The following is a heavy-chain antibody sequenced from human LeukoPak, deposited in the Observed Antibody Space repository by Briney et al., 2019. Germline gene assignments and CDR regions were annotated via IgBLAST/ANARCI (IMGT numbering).Heavy chain of an antibody. CDR3: ARDRTTGDGDWFDP. CDR2: ISYDGSNK. J-gene: IGHJ5*02. CDR1: GFTFSSCA. D-gene: IGHD1-7*01. Sequence: GGSLRLSCAASGFTFSSCAMHWVRQAPGKGLEWVAVISYDGSNKYYADSVKGRFTISRDNSKNTLYLQMNSLRAEDTAVYYCARDRTTGDGDWFDPWGQGTLVTVSS. V-gene: IGHV3-30-3*01.